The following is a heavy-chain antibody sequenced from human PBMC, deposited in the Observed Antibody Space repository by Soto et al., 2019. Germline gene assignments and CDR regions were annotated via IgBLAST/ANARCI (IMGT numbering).Heavy chain of an antibody. D-gene: IGHD1-1*01. CDR3: ARVQGGDFYYYYYMDV. Sequence: ASVKVSCQASGYDFTNYGISWVRQAPGQGLEWMGWINTYNRNTNYAQRLQDRLTMTTDTSTSTAYMELRSLRSDDTAVYYCARVQGGDFYYYYYMDVWGKGTTGTV. J-gene: IGHJ6*03. CDR2: INTYNRNT. V-gene: IGHV1-18*01. CDR1: GYDFTNYG.